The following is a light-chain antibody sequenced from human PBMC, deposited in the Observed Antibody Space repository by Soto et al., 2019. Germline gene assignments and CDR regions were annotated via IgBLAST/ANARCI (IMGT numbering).Light chain of an antibody. CDR2: DAS. V-gene: IGKV1-39*01. CDR1: QSITTY. CDR3: QQYEISPPIT. Sequence: DIQMTQSPSSLSASVGDRVTITCRASQSITTYLNWFQHKPGKAPKLLIYDASRRATDIPDRFSGSGSGTDFTLTITRLEPEDFAMYYCQQYEISPPITFGQGTRLEIK. J-gene: IGKJ5*01.